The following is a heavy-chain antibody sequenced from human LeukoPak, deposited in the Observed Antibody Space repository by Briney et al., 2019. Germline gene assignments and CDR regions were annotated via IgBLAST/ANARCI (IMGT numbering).Heavy chain of an antibody. J-gene: IGHJ4*02. CDR1: GFTFSSYW. CDR3: AREITSSSGRYYFDS. Sequence: GGSLRLSCAASGFTFSSYWMNWVRQAPGKGLEWVSSISSSSSYIYYADSVKGRFTISRDNAKNSLYLQMNSLKAEDTAVYYCAREITSSSGRYYFDSWGQGTLVTVSS. CDR2: ISSSSSYI. D-gene: IGHD6-13*01. V-gene: IGHV3-21*01.